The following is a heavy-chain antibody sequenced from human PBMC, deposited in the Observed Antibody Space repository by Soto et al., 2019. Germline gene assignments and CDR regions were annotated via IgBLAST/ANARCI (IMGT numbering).Heavy chain of an antibody. CDR2: INHSGST. CDR1: GGSFSCYY. CDR3: ARGLDIVSTLPDNWFDP. V-gene: IGHV4-34*01. Sequence: SETLSLTCAVYGGSFSCYYWSWIRQPPGKGLEWIGEINHSGSTKYNPSLESRVTISVDTSKNQFSLKLRSVTAADTAVYYCARGLDIVSTLPDNWFDPWGQGTLVTVSS. D-gene: IGHD5-12*01. J-gene: IGHJ5*02.